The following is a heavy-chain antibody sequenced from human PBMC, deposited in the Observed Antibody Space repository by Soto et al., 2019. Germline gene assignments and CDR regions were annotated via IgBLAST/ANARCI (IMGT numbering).Heavy chain of an antibody. CDR2: INHSGST. D-gene: IGHD3-3*01. J-gene: IGHJ6*03. CDR3: ARGVSNYDFWSGYSHYYYYMDV. Sequence: SETLSLTCAVYGGSFSGYYWSWIRQPPGKGLEWIGEINHSGSTNYNPSLKSRVTISVDTSKSQFSLKLSSVTAADTAIYYCARGVSNYDFWSGYSHYYYYMDVWGRGTTVTVSS. CDR1: GGSFSGYY. V-gene: IGHV4-34*01.